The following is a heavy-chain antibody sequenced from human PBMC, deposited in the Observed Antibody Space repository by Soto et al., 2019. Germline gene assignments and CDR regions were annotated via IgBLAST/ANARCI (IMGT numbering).Heavy chain of an antibody. CDR1: GGNGRAKY. CDR2: LYSGGSA. CDR3: ASSVFYSGFLDP. Sequence: GPMRVCWAAAGGNGRAKYMSWISQAPGKGLEWVAALYSGGSAYYADSVKGRFTISRDSSKNTLYLQMNSLRVDDTAVYYCASSVFYSGFLDPWGQGALVTVSS. J-gene: IGHJ5*02. V-gene: IGHV3-53*01. D-gene: IGHD3-10*01.